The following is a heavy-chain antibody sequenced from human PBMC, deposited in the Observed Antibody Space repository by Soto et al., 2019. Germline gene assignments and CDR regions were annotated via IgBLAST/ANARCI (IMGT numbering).Heavy chain of an antibody. D-gene: IGHD6-13*01. CDR1: GYSFTSYW. CDR2: IYPGDSDT. J-gene: IGHJ4*02. V-gene: IGHV5-51*01. CDR3: ARHGGIAAVLPDY. Sequence: VVSLKISCNGSGYSFTSYWIGWVRQMPGKGLEWMGIIYPGDSDTRYSPSFQGQVTISADKSISTAYLQWSSLKASDTAMYYCARHGGIAAVLPDYWGQGTLVTVSS.